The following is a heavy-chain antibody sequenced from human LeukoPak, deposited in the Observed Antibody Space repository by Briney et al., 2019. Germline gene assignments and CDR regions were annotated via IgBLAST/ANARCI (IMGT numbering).Heavy chain of an antibody. J-gene: IGHJ4*02. V-gene: IGHV3-23*01. CDR3: AKLSSWYSGAGY. CDR1: GFTFSSYA. CDR2: ISGGGGTT. Sequence: GGSLRLSCAASGFTFSSYAMSWVRQAPGKGLEWVSVISGGGGTTYYADSVKSRFTISRDNSKNTLYVQMNSLRAEDTAVYYCAKLSSWYSGAGYWGQGTLVTVSS. D-gene: IGHD2-15*01.